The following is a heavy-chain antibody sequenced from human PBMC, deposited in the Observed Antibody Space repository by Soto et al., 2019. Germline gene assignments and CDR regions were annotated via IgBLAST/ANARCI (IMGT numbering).Heavy chain of an antibody. Sequence: QVQLVEPGGGVVQPGRSLRLSCAASGFTFSSYGMHWVRQAPGKGLEWVAVISYDGSNKYYADSVKGRFTISRDNSKNTLYLQMNSLRAEDTAVYYCASGITGTNSYYYGMDVWGQGTTVTVSS. CDR1: GFTFSSYG. V-gene: IGHV3-30*03. CDR3: ASGITGTNSYYYGMDV. J-gene: IGHJ6*02. CDR2: ISYDGSNK. D-gene: IGHD1-7*01.